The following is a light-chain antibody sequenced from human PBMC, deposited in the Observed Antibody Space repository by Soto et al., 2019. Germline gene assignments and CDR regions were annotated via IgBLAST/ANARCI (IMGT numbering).Light chain of an antibody. CDR3: QQFSSYPLT. CDR1: QTVRNNY. CDR2: DAS. Sequence: ELVLTRSPGTLSLSPGEIATLSCRASQTVRNNYLAWYQQKPGQAPRLLIYDASSMATGIPDRFSGGGSGTDFTLTISRLEPEDFAVYYCQQFSSYPLTFGGGTKVDIK. V-gene: IGKV3-20*01. J-gene: IGKJ4*01.